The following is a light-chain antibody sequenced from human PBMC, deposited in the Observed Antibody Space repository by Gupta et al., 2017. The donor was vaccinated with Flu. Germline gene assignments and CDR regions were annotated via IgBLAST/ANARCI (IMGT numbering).Light chain of an antibody. J-gene: IGKJ1*01. V-gene: IGKV1-12*01. CDR1: QGINTW. Sequence: PSYVSAYVGDRVTITWRASQGINTWLAWYPQKPGKAPDLLIYSATRVQSGVPSRFSGSGSGTNFTLTISSLQPEEFATYYCQQANSFPHTFGQGTRVDFK. CDR3: QQANSFPHT. CDR2: SAT.